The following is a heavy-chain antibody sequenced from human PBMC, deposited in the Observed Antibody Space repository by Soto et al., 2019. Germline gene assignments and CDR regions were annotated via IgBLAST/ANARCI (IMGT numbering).Heavy chain of an antibody. Sequence: SETLSLTCTVSGGSISSGDYYWSWIRQPPGKGLEWIGYIYYSGSTYYNPSLKSRVTISVDTSKNQFSLKLSSVTAADTAVYYCASGPVGATTLPFDYWGQGTLVTVSS. D-gene: IGHD1-26*01. J-gene: IGHJ4*02. CDR2: IYYSGST. CDR1: GGSISSGDYY. V-gene: IGHV4-30-4*01. CDR3: ASGPVGATTLPFDY.